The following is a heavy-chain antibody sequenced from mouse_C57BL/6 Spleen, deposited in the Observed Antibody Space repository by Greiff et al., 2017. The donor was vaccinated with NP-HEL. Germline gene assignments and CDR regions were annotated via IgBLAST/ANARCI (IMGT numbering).Heavy chain of an antibody. Sequence: QVQLKESGAELVKPGASVKISCKASGYAFSSYWVKQRPGKGLEWIGQIYPGDGDTNYNGKFKGKATLTADKSSSTAYMQLSSLTSEDSAVYFCARGGSKEFAYWGQGTLVTVSA. J-gene: IGHJ3*01. CDR1: GYAFSSYW. V-gene: IGHV1-80*01. CDR3: ARGGSKEFAY. CDR2: IYPGDGDT. D-gene: IGHD1-1*01.